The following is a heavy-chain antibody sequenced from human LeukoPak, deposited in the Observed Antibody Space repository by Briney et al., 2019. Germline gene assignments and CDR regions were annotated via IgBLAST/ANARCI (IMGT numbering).Heavy chain of an antibody. Sequence: GRSLRLSCAASGFTFSSYAMHWVRQAPGKGLEWVSVISYDGSNKYYADSVKGRFTISRDNSKNTLYLQMNSLRDEDTAVYYCARDLWESYDISTGYYSVPDYWGQGTLVTVSS. D-gene: IGHD3-9*01. CDR1: GFTFSSYA. J-gene: IGHJ4*02. V-gene: IGHV3-30*04. CDR3: ARDLWESYDISTGYYSVPDY. CDR2: ISYDGSNK.